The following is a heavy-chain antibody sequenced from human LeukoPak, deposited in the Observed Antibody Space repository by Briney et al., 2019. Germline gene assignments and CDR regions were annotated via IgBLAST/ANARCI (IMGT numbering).Heavy chain of an antibody. CDR1: GFTFSTYS. CDR3: ARDPPYYDSSGYYYDY. V-gene: IGHV3-21*01. CDR2: ISGSSIYI. J-gene: IGHJ4*02. Sequence: GGSLRLSCAASGFTFSTYSMNWVRQAPGKGLAWVSSISGSSIYIYYADSVKGRFAISRDNAKNSLYLQMKSLIAEDTAVYYCARDPPYYDSSGYYYDYWGQGTLVTVSS. D-gene: IGHD3-22*01.